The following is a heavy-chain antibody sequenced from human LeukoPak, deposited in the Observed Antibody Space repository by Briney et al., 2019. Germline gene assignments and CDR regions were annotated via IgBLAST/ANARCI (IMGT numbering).Heavy chain of an antibody. D-gene: IGHD2-2*01. Sequence: SQTLSLTCTVSGGSISSGGYYWSWIRQHPGKGLEWIGYIYYSGSTYYNPSLKSRVTISVDTSKNQFSLKLSSVTAADTAVYYCARGSIAQPGEGLSLNYWGQGTLVTVSS. J-gene: IGHJ4*02. CDR3: ARGSIAQPGEGLSLNY. V-gene: IGHV4-31*03. CDR1: GGSISSGGYY. CDR2: IYYSGST.